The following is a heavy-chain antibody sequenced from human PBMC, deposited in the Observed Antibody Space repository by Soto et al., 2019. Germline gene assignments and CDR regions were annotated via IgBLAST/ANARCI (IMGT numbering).Heavy chain of an antibody. J-gene: IGHJ4*02. CDR1: GLTVSGHY. D-gene: IGHD4-4*01. CDR2: IYRGGST. V-gene: IGHV3-66*01. Sequence: EVQLVESGGGLVQPGGSLRLSCAASGLTVSGHYMSWVRQAPGKGLEWDSVIYRGGSTYYADSVKGRFTISRDNSKNMLYLQMNSLRAEDTAVYYCARDHYSTLDYWGQGTLVTVSS. CDR3: ARDHYSTLDY.